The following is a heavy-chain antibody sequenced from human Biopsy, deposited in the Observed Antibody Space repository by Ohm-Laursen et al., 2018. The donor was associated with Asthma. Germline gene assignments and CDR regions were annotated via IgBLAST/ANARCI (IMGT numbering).Heavy chain of an antibody. Sequence: SLRLSCTASGFAVSGDYMFWVRQAPGKGLEWVSVMYSGGTSHTADSVRGRFTISRDYSKNTLYLQMHSLRAEDTAVYYCARGDSSNWSHYYFDYWGQGTLVTVSS. J-gene: IGHJ4*02. V-gene: IGHV3-53*01. CDR3: ARGDSSNWSHYYFDY. D-gene: IGHD3-22*01. CDR2: MYSGGTS. CDR1: GFAVSGDY.